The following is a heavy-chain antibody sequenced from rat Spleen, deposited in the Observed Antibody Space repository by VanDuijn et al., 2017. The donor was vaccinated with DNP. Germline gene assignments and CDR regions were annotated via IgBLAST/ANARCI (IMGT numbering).Heavy chain of an antibody. J-gene: IGHJ4*01. CDR2: ISYEGSSI. D-gene: IGHD1-4*01. CDR1: GFTFSDYY. CDR3: ATPNYPGITTGAMDA. Sequence: EVQLVESGGGLVQPGRSLKLSCAASGFTFSDYYMAWVRQSPKKGLEWVASISYEGSSIYYGDSVKGRFTISRDNAKSTLYLQMNSLRSEDMATYYCATPNYPGITTGAMDAWGQGTSVTVSS. V-gene: IGHV5-22*01.